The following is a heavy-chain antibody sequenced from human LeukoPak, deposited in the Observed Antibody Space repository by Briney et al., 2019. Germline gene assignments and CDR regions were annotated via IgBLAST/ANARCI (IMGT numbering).Heavy chain of an antibody. CDR3: ARLGGPDLEFDY. Sequence: PSETLSLTCTVSGASITNDDYYWSWIRQHPGKGLEWIGYIYYSGSTNYNPSLKSRVTISVDTSKNQFSLKLSSVTAADTAVYYCARLGGPDLEFDYWGQGTLVTVSS. CDR1: GASITNDDYY. D-gene: IGHD3-10*01. CDR2: IYYSGST. V-gene: IGHV4-61*08. J-gene: IGHJ4*02.